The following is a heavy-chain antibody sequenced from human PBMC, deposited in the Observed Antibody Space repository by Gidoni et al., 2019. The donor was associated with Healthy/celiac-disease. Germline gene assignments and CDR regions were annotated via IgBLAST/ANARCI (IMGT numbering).Heavy chain of an antibody. V-gene: IGHV4-59*08. CDR1: GGSISSYY. CDR2: IYYSGNT. CDR3: ARLIPTAAGPSGTAPLFDY. J-gene: IGHJ4*02. Sequence: QVQLPESGPGLVKPSETLSLTCTVSGGSISSYYWSWIRQPPEKGLEWIGYIYYSGNTNYNPSLKSRVTISVDTSKNQFSLKLSSVTAADTAVYYCARLIPTAAGPSGTAPLFDYWGQGTLVTVSS. D-gene: IGHD6-13*01.